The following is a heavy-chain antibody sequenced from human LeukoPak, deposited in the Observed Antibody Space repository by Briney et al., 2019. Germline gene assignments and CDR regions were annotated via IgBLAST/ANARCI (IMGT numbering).Heavy chain of an antibody. CDR1: GYRFSTYW. D-gene: IGHD3-22*01. Sequence: GESLKISCKGSGYRFSTYWIAWVRQMPGRGLEWMGIIYPDDSDTRYSPSFQGQVTISADKSVSTAYLQWSSLKASDTAIYYCARPNITSYYDSRGYDGFDVWGQGTMVTVSS. V-gene: IGHV5-51*01. CDR3: ARPNITSYYDSRGYDGFDV. J-gene: IGHJ3*01. CDR2: IYPDDSDT.